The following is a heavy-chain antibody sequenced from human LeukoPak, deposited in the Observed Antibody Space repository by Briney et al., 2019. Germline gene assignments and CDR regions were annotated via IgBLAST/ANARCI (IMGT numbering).Heavy chain of an antibody. J-gene: IGHJ4*02. V-gene: IGHV3-23*01. CDR2: ISGSGGST. D-gene: IGHD7-27*01. Sequence: GGSLRLSCAASGFTFSSYPMSWVRQAPGKGLEWVSAISGSGGSTYYADSVKGRFTISRDNSKNTLYLQMNSLRAEDTAVYYCAKVGILGYYFDYWGQGTLVTVSS. CDR1: GFTFSSYP. CDR3: AKVGILGYYFDY.